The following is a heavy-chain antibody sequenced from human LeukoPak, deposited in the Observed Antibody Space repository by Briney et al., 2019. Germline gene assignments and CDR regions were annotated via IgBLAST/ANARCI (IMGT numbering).Heavy chain of an antibody. CDR2: IYYTGNT. D-gene: IGHD6-19*01. CDR3: ARAYSSGWRYYYYYMDV. J-gene: IGHJ6*03. Sequence: SETLSLTCTVSGGSVSSSSYYWGWIRQPPGKGLEWIGTIYYTGNTNYNPSLKSRVTISVGKSKNQFSLKLSSVTAADTAVYYCARAYSSGWRYYYYYMDVWGKGTTVTVSS. CDR1: GGSVSSSSYY. V-gene: IGHV4-39*07.